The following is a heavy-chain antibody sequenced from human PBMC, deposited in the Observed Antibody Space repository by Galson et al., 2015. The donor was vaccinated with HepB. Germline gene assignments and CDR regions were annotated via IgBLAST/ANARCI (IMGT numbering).Heavy chain of an antibody. Sequence: SLRLSCAASGFTFSSYWMSWVRQAPGKGLEWVANIKQDGSEKYYVDSVKGRFTISRDNAKNSLYLQMNSLRAEDTAVYYCARGLSPYYYDSSGYDAFDIWGQGTMVTVSS. CDR2: IKQDGSEK. CDR3: ARGLSPYYYDSSGYDAFDI. V-gene: IGHV3-7*03. CDR1: GFTFSSYW. J-gene: IGHJ3*02. D-gene: IGHD3-22*01.